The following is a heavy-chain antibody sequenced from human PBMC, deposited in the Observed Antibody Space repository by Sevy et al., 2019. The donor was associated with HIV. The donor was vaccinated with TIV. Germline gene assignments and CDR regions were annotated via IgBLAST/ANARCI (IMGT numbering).Heavy chain of an antibody. D-gene: IGHD3-22*01. V-gene: IGHV3-23*01. CDR3: AKDTCDYYDSSGYSGPDAFDI. CDR2: ISGSGGST. CDR1: GFTFSSYA. Sequence: GGSLRLSCAASGFTFSSYAMSWVRQAPGKGLEWVSAISGSGGSTYYADSVKGRFTISRDNSKNTRYLQRNSLRAEDTAVYYCAKDTCDYYDSSGYSGPDAFDIWGQGTMVTVSS. J-gene: IGHJ3*02.